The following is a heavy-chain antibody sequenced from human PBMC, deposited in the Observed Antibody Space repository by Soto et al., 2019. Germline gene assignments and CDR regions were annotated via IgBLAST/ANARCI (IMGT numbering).Heavy chain of an antibody. V-gene: IGHV3-23*01. Sequence: GGSLRLSCAASGFTFSSYAMSWVRQAPGKGLEWVSAISGSGGSTYYADSVKGRFTISRDNSKNTLYLQMNSLRAEDTAVYYCAKDIRYFDWLLLGDAFDIWGQGTMVTVSS. CDR3: AKDIRYFDWLLLGDAFDI. CDR1: GFTFSSYA. D-gene: IGHD3-9*01. J-gene: IGHJ3*02. CDR2: ISGSGGST.